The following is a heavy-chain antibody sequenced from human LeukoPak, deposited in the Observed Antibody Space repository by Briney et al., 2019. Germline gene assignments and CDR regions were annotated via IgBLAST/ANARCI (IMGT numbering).Heavy chain of an antibody. D-gene: IGHD6-19*01. V-gene: IGHV1-18*01. J-gene: IGHJ5*02. CDR2: ISAYNGNT. CDR1: GYTFTSYG. Sequence: ASVKVSCKASGYTFTSYGISWVRQAPGQGLEWIGWISAYNGNTNYAQKLQGRVTMTTDTSTSTAYMELRSLRSEDTAVYYCARAFRRLTYNWFDPWGQGTLVTVSS. CDR3: ARAFRRLTYNWFDP.